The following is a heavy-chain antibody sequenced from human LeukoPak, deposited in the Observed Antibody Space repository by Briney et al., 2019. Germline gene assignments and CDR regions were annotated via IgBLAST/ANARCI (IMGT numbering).Heavy chain of an antibody. J-gene: IGHJ4*02. CDR3: AGLTILIRAFDS. CDR2: INTNTGNP. CDR1: GNSFSGYA. V-gene: IGHV7-4-1*04. Sequence: ASVKVSCKASGNSFSGYAIHWVRQAPGQGLEWMGWINTNTGNPTYAQGFTGRFVFSLDTSVNMAYLQISSLKTEDTAVYYCAGLTILIRAFDSWGQGTLVTVSS. D-gene: IGHD3-3*01.